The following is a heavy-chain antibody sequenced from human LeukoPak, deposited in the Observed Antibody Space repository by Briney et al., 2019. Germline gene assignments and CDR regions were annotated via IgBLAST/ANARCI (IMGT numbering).Heavy chain of an antibody. J-gene: IGHJ3*02. CDR1: GGSISSYF. V-gene: IGHV4-59*01. Sequence: SETLSLTCTVSGGSISSYFWSWIRQPPGKELEWIGYIYYSGSTNYNPSLKSRVAISIDTSKNQFSLKLTSATAADTAVYYCASSLTSTTYAFDIWGQGTMVTVSS. CDR3: ASSLTSTTYAFDI. CDR2: IYYSGST. D-gene: IGHD2-2*01.